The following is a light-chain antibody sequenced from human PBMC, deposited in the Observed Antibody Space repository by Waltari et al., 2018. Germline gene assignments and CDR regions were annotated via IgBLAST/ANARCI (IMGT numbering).Light chain of an antibody. CDR3: YSTDNSGNYRV. J-gene: IGLJ2*01. V-gene: IGLV3-10*01. Sequence: SYELTQPPSVSVSPGQPPRITCSGDALPKTYVSWDRQKSGQAPVLVIYEDNTRASGIPERFSGSTSGTVATLSVSGAQVDDEADYYCYSTDNSGNYRVFGGGTKLTVL. CDR2: EDN. CDR1: ALPKTY.